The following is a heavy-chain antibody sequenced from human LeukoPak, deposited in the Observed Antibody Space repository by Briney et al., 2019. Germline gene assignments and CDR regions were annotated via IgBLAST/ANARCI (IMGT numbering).Heavy chain of an antibody. Sequence: SETLSLTCAVYGGSFSGYYWSWIRQPPGKGLEWIGAINHLGSTIYNLSLKSRVTISVDMSKNQFSLNLSSVTAADTAVYYCARHYRDYGGTSRWYFNLWGRGTLVTVSS. V-gene: IGHV4-34*01. CDR1: GGSFSGYY. J-gene: IGHJ2*01. CDR2: INHLGST. CDR3: ARHYRDYGGTSRWYFNL. D-gene: IGHD4-23*01.